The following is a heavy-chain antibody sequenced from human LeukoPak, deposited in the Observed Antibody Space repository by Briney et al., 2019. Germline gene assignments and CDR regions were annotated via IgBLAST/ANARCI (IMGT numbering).Heavy chain of an antibody. CDR2: ISSSGSTI. CDR3: ARDHDYRTDGEEFDY. J-gene: IGHJ4*02. D-gene: IGHD5-24*01. Sequence: GGSLRLSCAASGFTFSDYYMSWIRQAPGKGLEWVSYISSSGSTIYYADSVKGRFTVSRDNSKNTLYLQMNSLRAEDTAVYYCARDHDYRTDGEEFDYWGQGTLVTVSS. V-gene: IGHV3-11*04. CDR1: GFTFSDYY.